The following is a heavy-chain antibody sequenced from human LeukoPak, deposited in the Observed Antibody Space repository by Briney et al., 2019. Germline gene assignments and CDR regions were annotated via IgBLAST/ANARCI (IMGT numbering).Heavy chain of an antibody. Sequence: SETLSLTCAVYGGSFSGYYWSCIRQPPGKGLECIGEINHSGSTNYNPSLKCRVTISIDTSKNQFSLKLSSVTAADTALYYCARGPGTWYYYWGQGTLVTVSS. J-gene: IGHJ4*02. CDR2: INHSGST. D-gene: IGHD6-13*01. V-gene: IGHV4-34*01. CDR3: ARGPGTWYYY. CDR1: GGSFSGYY.